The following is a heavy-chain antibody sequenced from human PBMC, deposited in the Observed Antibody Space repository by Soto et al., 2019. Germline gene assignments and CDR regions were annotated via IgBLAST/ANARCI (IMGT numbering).Heavy chain of an antibody. CDR1: GGSISSYY. J-gene: IGHJ1*01. CDR2: IYYSGST. D-gene: IGHD3-3*01. CDR3: ARTDNVGYYQH. Sequence: SETLSLTCTVSGGSISSYYWSWIRQPPGKGLEWIGYIYYSGSTNYNPSLKSRVTISVDTSKNQFSLKLSSVTAADSAVYFCARTDNVGYYQHFGQGNLVTVSS. V-gene: IGHV4-59*08.